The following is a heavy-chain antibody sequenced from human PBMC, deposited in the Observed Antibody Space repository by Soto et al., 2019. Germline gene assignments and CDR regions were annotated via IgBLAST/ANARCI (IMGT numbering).Heavy chain of an antibody. J-gene: IGHJ6*02. CDR3: ERLGKRNTAKLSYYYYGMDV. V-gene: IGHV5-51*01. CDR2: IYPGDYDT. Sequence: GESLKISFKGSGYSFTSYLIGWVRQMPVKGLEWMGIIYPGDYDTRYSQSFQGQVTISADKSISNAYLQWSSLKASDTAMYYCERLGKRNTAKLSYYYYGMDVWGQGTTVTVSS. D-gene: IGHD5-18*01. CDR1: GYSFTSYL.